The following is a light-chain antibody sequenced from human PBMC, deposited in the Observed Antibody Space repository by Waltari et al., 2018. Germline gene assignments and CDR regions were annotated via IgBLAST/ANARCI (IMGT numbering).Light chain of an antibody. Sequence: DIQMTQSPSTLSASVGDRVTITCRVSQRISNWVAWYQQKPGKAPHLLIYKASTSEGGVPARFSGSGSGTEFTLTISRLQPDDFATYYCQQYNSFSFTFGPGTRVD. CDR2: KAS. CDR3: QQYNSFSFT. V-gene: IGKV1-5*03. CDR1: QRISNW. J-gene: IGKJ3*01.